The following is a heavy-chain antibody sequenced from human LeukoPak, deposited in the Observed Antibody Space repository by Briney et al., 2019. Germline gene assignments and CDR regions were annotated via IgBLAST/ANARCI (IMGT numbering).Heavy chain of an antibody. V-gene: IGHV4-34*01. D-gene: IGHD3-10*01. Sequence: PSETLSLTCAVHGGSFSGYYWSWIRQPPGKGLEWIGEINHSGSTNYNPSLKSRVTISVDTSKNQFSLKLSSVTAADTAVYYCARERLSFTYYYGSGSYYTGSNWFDPWGQGTLVTVSS. CDR3: ARERLSFTYYYGSGSYYTGSNWFDP. J-gene: IGHJ5*02. CDR2: INHSGST. CDR1: GGSFSGYY.